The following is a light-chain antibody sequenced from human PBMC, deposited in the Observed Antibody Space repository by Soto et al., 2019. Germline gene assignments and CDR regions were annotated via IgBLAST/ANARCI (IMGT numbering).Light chain of an antibody. Sequence: PGERATLSCRASQSVSVNYLAWYQQKPGQAPRLLIYGASNRATGIPDRFSGSGSGTDFTLTISRLEPEDFAVYYCQQYGSSGTFGQGTKVDI. CDR3: QQYGSSGT. V-gene: IGKV3-20*01. J-gene: IGKJ1*01. CDR1: QSVSVNY. CDR2: GAS.